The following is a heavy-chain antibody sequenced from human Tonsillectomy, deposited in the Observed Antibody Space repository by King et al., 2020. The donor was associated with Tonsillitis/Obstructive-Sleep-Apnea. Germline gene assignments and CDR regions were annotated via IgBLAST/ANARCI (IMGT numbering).Heavy chain of an antibody. J-gene: IGHJ3*02. CDR2: ISYDGSNK. V-gene: IGHV3-30*04. Sequence: VQLVESGGGVVQRGRSLRLSCAASGFTFSSYAMHWVRQAPGKGLEWVAVISYDGSNKYSADSVKGRFTITRENSKKTLYLKMNSLRAADTAVYYCARDRGAYSSGWSDDAFDIWGQGTMVTVSS. CDR3: ARDRGAYSSGWSDDAFDI. D-gene: IGHD6-19*01. CDR1: GFTFSSYA.